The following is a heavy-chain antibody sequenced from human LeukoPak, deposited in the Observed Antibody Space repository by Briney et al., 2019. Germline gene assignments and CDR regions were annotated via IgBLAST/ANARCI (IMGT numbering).Heavy chain of an antibody. V-gene: IGHV4-39*01. CDR1: GDSVSRSDSY. D-gene: IGHD3-22*01. Sequence: SETLSLTCSVSGDSVSRSDSYWDWIRQPPGKGPEWIGTIYYSGRTYYSPSLKSRVTMSVDPSNNRFSLALRSVTAADTAVYYCARRRYYDGSGYLEWGQGTLLSVSS. J-gene: IGHJ1*01. CDR2: IYYSGRT. CDR3: ARRRYYDGSGYLE.